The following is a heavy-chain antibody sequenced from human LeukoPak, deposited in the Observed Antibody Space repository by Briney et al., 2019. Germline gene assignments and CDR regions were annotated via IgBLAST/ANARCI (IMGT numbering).Heavy chain of an antibody. Sequence: SETLSLTCTVSGGSISSSSYYWGWIRQPPGKGLEWMGSIYYSGSTYYNPSLKSRVTISVDTSKNQFSLKLSSVTAADTAVYYCARHDGDVDTAMEFDYWGQGTLVTVSS. CDR3: ARHDGDVDTAMEFDY. V-gene: IGHV4-39*01. CDR2: IYYSGST. CDR1: GGSISSSSYY. D-gene: IGHD5-18*01. J-gene: IGHJ4*02.